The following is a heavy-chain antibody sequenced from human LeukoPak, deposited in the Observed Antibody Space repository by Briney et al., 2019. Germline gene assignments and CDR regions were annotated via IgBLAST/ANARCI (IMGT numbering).Heavy chain of an antibody. CDR3: ARGDYSNYVQAFDI. CDR1: GFTFSSYA. V-gene: IGHV3-30-3*01. CDR2: ISYDGSNK. Sequence: GGSLRLSCAASGFTFSSYAMHWVRQAPGKGLEGVAVISYDGSNKYYADSVKGRFTISRDNSKNTLYLQMNSLRAEDTAVYYCARGDYSNYVQAFDIWGQGTMVTVSS. J-gene: IGHJ3*02. D-gene: IGHD4-11*01.